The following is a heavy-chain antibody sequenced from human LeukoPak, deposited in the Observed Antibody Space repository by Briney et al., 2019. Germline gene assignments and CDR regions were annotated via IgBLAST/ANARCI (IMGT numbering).Heavy chain of an antibody. D-gene: IGHD4-17*01. Sequence: PGGSLRLSCAASGFTFSSYAMHWVRQAPGKGLEWVAVISYDGSNKYYADSVKGRFTISRDNSKNTLYLQMNSLRAEDTALYYCARSVTLRQIFFDYWGQGTLVTVSS. CDR2: ISYDGSNK. J-gene: IGHJ4*02. CDR1: GFTFSSYA. CDR3: ARSVTLRQIFFDY. V-gene: IGHV3-30-3*01.